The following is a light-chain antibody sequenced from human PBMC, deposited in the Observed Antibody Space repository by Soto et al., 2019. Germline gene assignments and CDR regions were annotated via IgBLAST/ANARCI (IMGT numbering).Light chain of an antibody. CDR2: GAS. Sequence: EIVLTQSPGTLSLSPGERATFSCRAGQSVSSSYLAWYQQKPGQAPRLLIYGASSRATGIPDRFSGSGSGTDFTLTISRLEPEDFAVYYCQQYGSSLFTFGPGTKVDIK. CDR1: QSVSSSY. J-gene: IGKJ3*01. CDR3: QQYGSSLFT. V-gene: IGKV3-20*01.